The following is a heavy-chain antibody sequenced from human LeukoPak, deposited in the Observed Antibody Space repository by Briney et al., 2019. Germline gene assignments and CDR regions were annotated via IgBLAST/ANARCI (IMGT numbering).Heavy chain of an antibody. D-gene: IGHD5-18*01. CDR1: GFTFSSYG. J-gene: IGHJ4*02. Sequence: GRSLRLSCAASGFTFSSYGMHWVRQAPGKGLEWVAVISYDGSNKYYADSVKGRFTISRDNSKNTLYLQMNSLRAEDTAVYYWAKAEDTAMVDYWGQGTLVTVSS. CDR3: AKAEDTAMVDY. V-gene: IGHV3-30*18. CDR2: ISYDGSNK.